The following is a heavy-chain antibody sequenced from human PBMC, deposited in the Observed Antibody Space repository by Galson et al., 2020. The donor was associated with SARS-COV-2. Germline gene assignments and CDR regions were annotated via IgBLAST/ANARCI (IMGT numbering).Heavy chain of an antibody. J-gene: IGHJ6*02. CDR1: DGPMSSYY. CDR2: ISYSGNT. D-gene: IGHD4-17*01. V-gene: IGHV4-59*01. CDR3: ARDPAPLYGDNFYYAMDV. Sequence: ETSETLSLTCTVSDGPMSSYYWNWIRQPPGKGLEWIGYISYSGNTNYNPSLKSRVTMSVDLSKNQFSLNLSSVTAADTAVYFCARDPAPLYGDNFYYAMDVWGHGTTVTVSS.